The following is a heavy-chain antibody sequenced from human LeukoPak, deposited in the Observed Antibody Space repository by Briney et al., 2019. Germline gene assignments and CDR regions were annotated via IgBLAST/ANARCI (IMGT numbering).Heavy chain of an antibody. CDR2: ISAYNGNT. J-gene: IGHJ4*02. D-gene: IGHD3-22*01. CDR1: GYTFTSYG. CDR3: ASPLFSSGYSQEDY. V-gene: IGHV1-18*01. Sequence: WASVKVSCKASGYTFTSYGISWVRQAPGQGLEWMGWISAYNGNTNYAQKLQGRVTMTTDTSTSTAYMELRSLRSDDTAVYCCASPLFSSGYSQEDYWGQGTLVTVSS.